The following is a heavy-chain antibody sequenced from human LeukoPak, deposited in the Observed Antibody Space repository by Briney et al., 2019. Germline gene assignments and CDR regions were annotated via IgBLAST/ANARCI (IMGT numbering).Heavy chain of an antibody. CDR3: ARPKGVAALYAFDI. CDR1: GYTLTSYY. CDR2: INPSGGSK. V-gene: IGHV1-46*01. Sequence: ASVKVSCKASGYTLTSYYMHSVRQAPGQRLEWMGIINPSGGSKKYAQKLHGRVTMTRDTSTSTVYMEWNSLRSEDTAVYYCARPKGVAALYAFDIWGQGTMVTVSS. J-gene: IGHJ3*02. D-gene: IGHD2-15*01.